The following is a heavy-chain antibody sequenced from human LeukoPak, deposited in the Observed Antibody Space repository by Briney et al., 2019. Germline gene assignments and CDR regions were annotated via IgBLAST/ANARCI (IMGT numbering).Heavy chain of an antibody. CDR3: ARVGYNSGWYEY. V-gene: IGHV3-33*01. D-gene: IGHD6-19*01. CDR2: IWYDGTNK. CDR1: GFTFSSFG. Sequence: GGSLRLSCAASGFTFSSFGMHWVRQAPGKGLEWVAVIWYDGTNKYYADSVKGRFTISRDNSKNTLYLQMNSLRDEDTAVYYCARVGYNSGWYEYWGQGTLVTVSS. J-gene: IGHJ4*02.